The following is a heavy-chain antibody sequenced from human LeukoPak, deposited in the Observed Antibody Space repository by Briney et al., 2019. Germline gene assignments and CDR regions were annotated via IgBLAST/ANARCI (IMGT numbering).Heavy chain of an antibody. CDR2: ISSSGTTI. CDR1: GFTFSTYE. D-gene: IGHD6-19*01. V-gene: IGHV3-48*03. J-gene: IGHJ6*02. CDR3: ARSSGWPQYYGMDV. Sequence: GGSLRLSCAASGFTFSTYEMNWVRQAPGKGLEWVSYISSSGTTIYYTDSVKGRITISRDNANNLVYLQMNSLRAEDTAVYYCARSSGWPQYYGMDVWGQGTTVAVSS.